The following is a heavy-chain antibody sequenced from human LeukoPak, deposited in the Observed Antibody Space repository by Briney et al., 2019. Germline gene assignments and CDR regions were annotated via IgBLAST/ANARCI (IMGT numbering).Heavy chain of an antibody. Sequence: LTGGSLRLSCAASGFTFSSYAMSWVRQAPGKGLEWVSAISGSGGSTYYADSVKSRFTISRDNSKNTLYLQMNSLRAEDTAVYYCANCPGTFKKRLDKDYWGQGTLVTVSS. J-gene: IGHJ4*02. CDR3: ANCPGTFKKRLDKDY. D-gene: IGHD1-1*01. CDR1: GFTFSSYA. V-gene: IGHV3-23*01. CDR2: ISGSGGST.